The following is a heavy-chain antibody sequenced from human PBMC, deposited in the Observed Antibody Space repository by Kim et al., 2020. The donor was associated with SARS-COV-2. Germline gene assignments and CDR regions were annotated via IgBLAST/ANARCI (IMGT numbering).Heavy chain of an antibody. V-gene: IGHV3-11*06. D-gene: IGHD3-10*01. CDR1: GFTFSDYY. CDR2: ISSSSSYT. CDR3: ARSVGRSYGMDV. J-gene: IGHJ6*02. Sequence: GGSLRLSCAASGFTFSDYYMSWIRQAPGKGLEWVSYISSSSSYTNYADSVKGRFTISRDNAKNSLYLQMNSLRAEDTAVYYCARSVGRSYGMDVWGQGTTVTVSS.